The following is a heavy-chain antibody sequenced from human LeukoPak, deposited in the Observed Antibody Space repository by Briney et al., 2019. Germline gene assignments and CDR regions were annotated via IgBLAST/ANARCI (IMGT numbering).Heavy chain of an antibody. D-gene: IGHD6-19*01. CDR3: ARDRIIAVAVKNYYYYYYMDV. J-gene: IGHJ6*03. Sequence: ASVKVSCKASGYTFTSYGISWVRQAPGQGLEWMGWISAYNGNTNYAQKLQGRVTMTTDTSTSTAYMELRSLRSDDTAVYYCARDRIIAVAVKNYYYYYYMDVWGKGTTVTVSS. CDR1: GYTFTSYG. V-gene: IGHV1-18*01. CDR2: ISAYNGNT.